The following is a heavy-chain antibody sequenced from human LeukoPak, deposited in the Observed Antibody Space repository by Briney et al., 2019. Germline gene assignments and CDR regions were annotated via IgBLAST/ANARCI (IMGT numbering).Heavy chain of an antibody. J-gene: IGHJ4*02. V-gene: IGHV1-2*06. Sequence: ASVKVSCKASGYTFTCFYMHWVRQAPGQGLEWMGRINPNSGGTNYAQNFQGRVTMTRDTSISTAYMELSRLTSDDTAVYYCARGGPYYYDSSGYVHFDSWGQGTLVTVSS. CDR2: INPNSGGT. D-gene: IGHD3-22*01. CDR3: ARGGPYYYDSSGYVHFDS. CDR1: GYTFTCFY.